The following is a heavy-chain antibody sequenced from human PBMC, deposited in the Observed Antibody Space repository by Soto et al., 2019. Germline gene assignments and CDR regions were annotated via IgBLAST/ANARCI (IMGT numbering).Heavy chain of an antibody. CDR2: IIPIFGTA. J-gene: IGHJ4*02. Sequence: GASVTVSCKASGYTFTNFGISWVRQAPGQGLEWMGGIIPIFGTANYAQKFQGRVTITRDTSASTAYMEVSSLRSEDTAVYYCARAAYYYDSSGYYPGDYWGQGSLVTVSS. CDR1: GYTFTNFG. CDR3: ARAAYYYDSSGYYPGDY. D-gene: IGHD3-22*01. V-gene: IGHV1-69*05.